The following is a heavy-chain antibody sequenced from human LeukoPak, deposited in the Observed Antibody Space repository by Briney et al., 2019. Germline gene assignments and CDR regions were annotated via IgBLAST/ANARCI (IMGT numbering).Heavy chain of an antibody. CDR2: VSGSCGSR. CDR3: AKDGPVVAENTNWFDP. CDR1: GFTFSSYA. J-gene: IGHJ5*02. V-gene: IGHV3-23*01. Sequence: AGTLSLSCAASGFTFSSYAMSWVRQAPGKGLERVSAVSGSCGSRYYADSVKGRFTISRDNSKNKLYLQMNSLRAEHTAVYYCAKDGPVVAENTNWFDPWGKGTLVTVSS. D-gene: IGHD2-2*01.